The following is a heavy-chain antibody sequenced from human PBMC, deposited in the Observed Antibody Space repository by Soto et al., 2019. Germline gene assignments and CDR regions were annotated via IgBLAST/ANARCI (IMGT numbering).Heavy chain of an antibody. CDR2: INAGNGNT. CDR3: ARIAAAGRVGWFDP. CDR1: GYTFTSYA. Sequence: ASVKVSCKASGYTFTSYAMHWVRQAPGQRLEWMGWINAGNGNTKYSQKFQGRVTITRDTSASTAYMELSSLRPEDTAVYYCARIAAAGRVGWFDPWGQGTLVTVSS. J-gene: IGHJ5*02. D-gene: IGHD6-13*01. V-gene: IGHV1-3*01.